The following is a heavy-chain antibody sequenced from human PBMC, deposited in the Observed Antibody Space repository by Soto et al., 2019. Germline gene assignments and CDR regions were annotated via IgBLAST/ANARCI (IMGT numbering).Heavy chain of an antibody. V-gene: IGHV3-53*04. CDR3: ASGCGEFGNFDY. CDR2: IYSGGST. J-gene: IGHJ4*02. CDR1: GFTVSSNY. Sequence: EVQLVESGGGLVQPGGSLRLSCAASGFTVSSNYMSWVRQAPGKGLEWVSVIYSGGSTYYADSVKGRFTISRHSSKNTLEIEMTSLRAEDTAVDYCASGCGEFGNFDYWGQGPLVTVSS. D-gene: IGHD3-10*01.